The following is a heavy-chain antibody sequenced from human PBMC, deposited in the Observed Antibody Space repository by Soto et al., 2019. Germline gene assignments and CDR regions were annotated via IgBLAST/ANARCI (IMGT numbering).Heavy chain of an antibody. V-gene: IGHV1-3*01. Sequence: QVQLVQSGAELKTPGASVKVSCKASGYTFTSYTIHWVRQAPGQRLEWMGWINGGNGNTKYSQNFQGRVTFTRDTSASTAYMDLSSLRSEDTAVYYCAREFPLVYTNYIVDWGQGTLVTVSS. J-gene: IGHJ4*02. D-gene: IGHD4-4*01. CDR1: GYTFTSYT. CDR2: INGGNGNT. CDR3: AREFPLVYTNYIVD.